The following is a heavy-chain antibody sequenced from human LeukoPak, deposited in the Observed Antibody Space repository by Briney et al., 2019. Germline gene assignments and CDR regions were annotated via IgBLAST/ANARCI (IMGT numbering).Heavy chain of an antibody. Sequence: ASETLSLTCAVYGGSFSGYYWSGIRQPPGKGLEWIGEINHSGSTNYNPSLKSRVTISVDTSKNQFSLKLSSVTAADTAVYYCARWLSSGWYYFDYWGQGTLVTVSS. V-gene: IGHV4-34*01. CDR2: INHSGST. CDR1: GGSFSGYY. J-gene: IGHJ4*02. D-gene: IGHD6-19*01. CDR3: ARWLSSGWYYFDY.